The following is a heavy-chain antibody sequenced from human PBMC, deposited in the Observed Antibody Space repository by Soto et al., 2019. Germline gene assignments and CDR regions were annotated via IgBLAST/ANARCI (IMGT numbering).Heavy chain of an antibody. CDR1: GFTFSSYW. CDR3: ARFSADSRAARPFDY. Sequence: GGSLRLSCAASGFTFSSYWMSWVRQAPGKGLEWVANIKQDGSEKYYVDSVKGRFTISRDNAKNSLYLQMNSLRAEDTAVYYCARFSADSRAARPFDYWGQGTLVTVSS. CDR2: IKQDGSEK. V-gene: IGHV3-7*03. J-gene: IGHJ4*02. D-gene: IGHD6-6*01.